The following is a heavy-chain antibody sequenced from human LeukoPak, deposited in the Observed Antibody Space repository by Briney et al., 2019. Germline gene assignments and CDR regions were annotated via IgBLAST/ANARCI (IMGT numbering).Heavy chain of an antibody. CDR3: ARHAVPNYDSSGYYWFDP. V-gene: IGHV4-59*08. D-gene: IGHD3-22*01. Sequence: PSETLSLTCTVSGGSISSYYWSWIRQPPGKGLEWIGYIYYSGSTNYNPSLKSRVTISVDTSKNQFSLKLSSVTAADTAVYYCARHAVPNYDSSGYYWFDPWGQGTLVTVSS. J-gene: IGHJ5*02. CDR2: IYYSGST. CDR1: GGSISSYY.